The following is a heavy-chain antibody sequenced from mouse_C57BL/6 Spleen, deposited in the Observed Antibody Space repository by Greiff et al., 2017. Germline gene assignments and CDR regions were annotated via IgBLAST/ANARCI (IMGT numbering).Heavy chain of an antibody. J-gene: IGHJ3*01. Sequence: VQLQQSGPGLVAPSQSLSITCTVSGFSLTSYAISWVRQPPGKGLEWLGVIWTGGGTNYNSALKSRLSISKDNSKSQVFLKMNSLQTDDTARYYCARLEREIYDGYYWFAYWGQGTLVTVSA. D-gene: IGHD2-3*01. CDR3: ARLEREIYDGYYWFAY. CDR2: IWTGGGT. V-gene: IGHV2-9-1*01. CDR1: GFSLTSYA.